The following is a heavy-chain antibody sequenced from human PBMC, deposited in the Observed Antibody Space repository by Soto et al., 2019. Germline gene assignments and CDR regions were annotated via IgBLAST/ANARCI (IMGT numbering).Heavy chain of an antibody. CDR3: AKNLPRTGRFDY. J-gene: IGHJ4*02. CDR2: IYTSGKT. V-gene: IGHV4-4*07. Sequence: PSETLSLTCTVSGGSISSYYWSWIRQPAGKGLEWIGRIYTSGKTHYNPSLKSRTTISVDRSRNQFSLQVSSVTAADTAVYYCAKNLPRTGRFDYWGQGTVVTVSS. CDR1: GGSISSYY.